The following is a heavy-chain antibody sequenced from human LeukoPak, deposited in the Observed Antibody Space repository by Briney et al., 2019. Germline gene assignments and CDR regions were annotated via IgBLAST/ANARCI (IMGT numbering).Heavy chain of an antibody. Sequence: PSETLSLTCTVSGGSISSSSYYWGWIRQPPGKGLEWIGNIYYSGSTNYNPSLKSRVTISVSTSKNQFSLKLSSVTAADTAVYYCARHVGLGDAFDLWGQGTMVTVSS. V-gene: IGHV4-39*01. CDR1: GGSISSSSYY. J-gene: IGHJ3*01. D-gene: IGHD3-16*01. CDR3: ARHVGLGDAFDL. CDR2: IYYSGST.